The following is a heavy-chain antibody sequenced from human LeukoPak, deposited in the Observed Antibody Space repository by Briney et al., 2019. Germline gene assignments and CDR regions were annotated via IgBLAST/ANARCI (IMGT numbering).Heavy chain of an antibody. V-gene: IGHV3-48*02. CDR2: ISSSSSTI. J-gene: IGHJ4*02. Sequence: GGSLRLSCAASGFTFSSHSMNWVRQAPGKGLEWVSYISSSSSTIYYADSVKGRFTISRDNAKNSLFLQMNSLRDEDTAVYYCASDSPGYDSGSYFAYWGQGTLVTVSS. CDR1: GFTFSSHS. D-gene: IGHD2-15*01. CDR3: ASDSPGYDSGSYFAY.